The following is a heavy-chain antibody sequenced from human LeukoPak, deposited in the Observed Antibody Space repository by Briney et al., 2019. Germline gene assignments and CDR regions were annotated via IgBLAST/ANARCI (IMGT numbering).Heavy chain of an antibody. D-gene: IGHD3-3*01. CDR3: ATDRGWRTSGYYLYYFEY. CDR1: GFTFSSYA. Sequence: GGSLRLSCAASGFTFSSYAMSWVRQAPGKGLEWVSAISGSGGSTYYADSVKGRFTISRDNSKNTLYLQMSSLRAEDTAVYYCATDRGWRTSGYYLYYFEYWGQGTLVTYSS. J-gene: IGHJ4*02. CDR2: ISGSGGST. V-gene: IGHV3-23*01.